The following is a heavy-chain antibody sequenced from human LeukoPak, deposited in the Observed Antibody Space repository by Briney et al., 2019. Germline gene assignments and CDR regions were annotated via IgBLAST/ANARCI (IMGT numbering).Heavy chain of an antibody. CDR3: ARGGGSDSSSPYDY. D-gene: IGHD6-13*01. J-gene: IGHJ4*02. Sequence: SETLSLTCAVYGGSFSGYYWSWIRQPPGKGLEWIGEINHSGSTNYNPSLKSRVTISVDTSKNQFSLKLSSVTAADTAVYYCARGGGSDSSSPYDYWGQGTLVIVSS. CDR2: INHSGST. CDR1: GGSFSGYY. V-gene: IGHV4-34*01.